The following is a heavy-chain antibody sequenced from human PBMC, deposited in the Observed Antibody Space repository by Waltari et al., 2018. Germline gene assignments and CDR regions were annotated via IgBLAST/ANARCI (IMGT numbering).Heavy chain of an antibody. D-gene: IGHD2-2*01. CDR2: ISSDGTNK. V-gene: IGHV3-30*01. J-gene: IGHJ1*01. Sequence: QVHLVESGGGVVPSGKSLRLSCAASGFTIKDFPMHWVRQAPGQGLEWVSVISSDGTNKYYADSVKSRFTISRDNSGGTLYLQMNSLRPQDTAIYFCARGDCSSTSCYSLESWGHGTLVTVS. CDR3: ARGDCSSTSCYSLES. CDR1: GFTIKDFP.